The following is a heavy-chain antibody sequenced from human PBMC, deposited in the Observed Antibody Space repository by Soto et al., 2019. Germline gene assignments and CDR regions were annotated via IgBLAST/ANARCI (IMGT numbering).Heavy chain of an antibody. CDR2: INPYSGGA. CDR1: GYTFTGYF. V-gene: IGHV1-2*02. J-gene: IGHJ5*02. D-gene: IGHD3-10*01. Sequence: ASVKVSFKASGYTFTGYFMHCVRQAPGQGLEWMGWINPYSGGADYAQSFQGRVTMTRDTSISTVYMELSRLRFDDTAAYYCARVIRGAYYNSPLDTWGQGTVVTVSS. CDR3: ARVIRGAYYNSPLDT.